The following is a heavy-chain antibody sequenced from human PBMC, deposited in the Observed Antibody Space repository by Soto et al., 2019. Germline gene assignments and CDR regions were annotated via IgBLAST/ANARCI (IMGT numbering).Heavy chain of an antibody. D-gene: IGHD3-9*01. CDR2: IYWDNDK. CDR3: AHRFDWYYFNY. V-gene: IGHV2-5*02. J-gene: IGHJ4*02. Sequence: GSGPTLVNPTQTLTLTCTFSGFSLSTSEVGVGWIRQPPGKALEWLALIYWDNDKRYSPSLRSRLSITKDTSKNQVILTMTNMDPVDTATYYCAHRFDWYYFNYWGQGSLVTVSS. CDR1: GFSLSTSEVG.